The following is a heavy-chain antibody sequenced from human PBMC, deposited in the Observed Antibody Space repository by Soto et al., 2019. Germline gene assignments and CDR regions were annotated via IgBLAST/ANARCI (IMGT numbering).Heavy chain of an antibody. Sequence: SETLSLTCAVSGGSISSGGYSWSWIRQPPGKGLEWIGYIYHSGSTYYNPSLKSRVTISVDRSKNQFSLKLSSVTAADTAVYYCARASSSWFNWFDPWGQGTLVTSPQ. D-gene: IGHD6-13*01. J-gene: IGHJ5*02. CDR2: IYHSGST. CDR3: ARASSSWFNWFDP. V-gene: IGHV4-30-2*01. CDR1: GGSISSGGYS.